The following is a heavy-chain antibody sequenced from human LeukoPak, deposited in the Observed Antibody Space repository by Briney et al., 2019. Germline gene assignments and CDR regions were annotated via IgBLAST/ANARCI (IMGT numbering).Heavy chain of an antibody. CDR1: GFTFSSYG. D-gene: IGHD3-3*01. CDR3: AGCNDFSSGI. V-gene: IGHV3-23*01. CDR2: ISGSGSNT. Sequence: GGSLRLSCAASGFTFSSYGMSWVRQAPGKGLEWVSSISGSGSNTYYADSVKGRFTISRDNSKNSLYLQMNSLRAEDTAVYYCAGCNDFSSGIWGQGTLVTVSS. J-gene: IGHJ4*02.